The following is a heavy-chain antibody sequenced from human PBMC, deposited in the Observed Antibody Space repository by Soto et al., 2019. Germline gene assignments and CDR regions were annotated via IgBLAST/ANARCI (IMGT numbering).Heavy chain of an antibody. CDR2: ISGSGGST. Sequence: GGSLRLSCAASGFTFSSYAMSWVRQAPGKGLEWVSAISGSGGSTYYADSVKGRFTISRDNSKNTLYLQMNSLRAEDTAVYYCAKILRIRQLEYGYYFDYWGQGTLVTVSS. CDR3: AKILRIRQLEYGYYFDY. J-gene: IGHJ4*02. CDR1: GFTFSSYA. V-gene: IGHV3-23*01. D-gene: IGHD6-6*01.